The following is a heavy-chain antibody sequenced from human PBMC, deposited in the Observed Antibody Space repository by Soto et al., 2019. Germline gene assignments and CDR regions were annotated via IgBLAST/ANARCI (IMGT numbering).Heavy chain of an antibody. V-gene: IGHV1-18*04. J-gene: IGHJ5*02. D-gene: IGHD2-15*01. CDR1: GYTFTSYG. Sequence: QVQLVQAGAEVKKPGASVKVSCKASGYTFTSYGISWVRQAPGQGLEWMGWISAYNGNTNYAQKLQGRVTMTTDTPTRADYMELRRLRADDAAVYYWARGGYCSGGSCYSGWFDLWGQGTLVTVSS. CDR2: ISAYNGNT. CDR3: ARGGYCSGGSCYSGWFDL.